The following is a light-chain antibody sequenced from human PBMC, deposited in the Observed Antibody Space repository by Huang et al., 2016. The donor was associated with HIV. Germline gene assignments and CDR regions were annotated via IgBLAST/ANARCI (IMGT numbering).Light chain of an antibody. CDR1: QSVRSY. J-gene: IGKJ1*01. CDR3: QQRSNWPRT. V-gene: IGKV3-11*01. CDR2: DAS. Sequence: EIVLTQSPATLSLSPGERATLSCRASQSVRSYLAWYQQKPGQAPRLLLYDASSRATGIPARFSGSGSGTDFTLTISSLEPEDFAVYYCQQRSNWPRTFGQGTKVEIK.